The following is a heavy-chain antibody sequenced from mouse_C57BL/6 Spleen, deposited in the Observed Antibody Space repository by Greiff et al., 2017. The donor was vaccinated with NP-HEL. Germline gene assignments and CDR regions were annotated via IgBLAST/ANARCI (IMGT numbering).Heavy chain of an antibody. CDR2: IYPRSGNT. V-gene: IGHV1-81*01. D-gene: IGHD1-1*01. CDR1: GYTFTSYG. J-gene: IGHJ2*01. Sequence: VKVVESGAELARPGASVKLSCKASGYTFTSYGISWVKQRTGKGLEWIGEIYPRSGNTYFNEQFKGKATLTADKSSSTAYMELRSLTSEDSAVYFCARAGGFITTVVATFDYWGQGTTLTVSS. CDR3: ARAGGFITTVVATFDY.